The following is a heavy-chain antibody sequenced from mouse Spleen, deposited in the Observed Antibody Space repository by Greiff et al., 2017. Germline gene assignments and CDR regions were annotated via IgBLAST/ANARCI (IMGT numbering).Heavy chain of an antibody. CDR3: ARKGEITTPPSYWYFDV. CDR1: GFSLTSYA. D-gene: IGHD1-1*01. J-gene: IGHJ1*03. Sequence: QVQLKQSGPGLVAPSQSLSITCTVSGFSLTSYAISWVRQPPGKGLEWLGVIWTGGGTNYNSALKSRLSISKDNSKSQVFLKMNSLQTDDTARYYCARKGEITTPPSYWYFDVWGTGTTVTVSS. CDR2: IWTGGGT. V-gene: IGHV2-9-1*01.